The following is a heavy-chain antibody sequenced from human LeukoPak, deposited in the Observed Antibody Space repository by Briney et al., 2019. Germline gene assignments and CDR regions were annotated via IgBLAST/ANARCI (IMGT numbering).Heavy chain of an antibody. CDR3: ARLTKNDSGSFRFGKKKRGYMDV. CDR2: INHSGST. D-gene: IGHD3-10*01. CDR1: GGSFSGYY. V-gene: IGHV4-34*01. Sequence: SETLSLTCAVYGGSFSGYYWSWIRQPPGKGLEWIGEINHSGSTNYNPSLKSRVTISVDTSENQFSLKLSSVTAADTAVYYCARLTKNDSGSFRFGKKKRGYMDVWGKGTTVTISS. J-gene: IGHJ6*03.